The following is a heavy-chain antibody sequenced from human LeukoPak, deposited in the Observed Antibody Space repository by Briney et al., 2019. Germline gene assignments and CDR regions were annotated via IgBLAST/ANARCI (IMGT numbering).Heavy chain of an antibody. D-gene: IGHD2-21*01. J-gene: IGHJ6*02. CDR3: MSAGEKDV. CDR1: GFPFSASG. Sequence: PGGSLRLSCAASGFPFSASGMHWVRQASGKGLEWVGRIRSKANSYATAYAASVKGRFTISRDDSKSTAYLQMNSLKTEDTAVYYCMSAGEKDVWGQGTTVTVSS. CDR2: IRSKANSYAT. V-gene: IGHV3-73*01.